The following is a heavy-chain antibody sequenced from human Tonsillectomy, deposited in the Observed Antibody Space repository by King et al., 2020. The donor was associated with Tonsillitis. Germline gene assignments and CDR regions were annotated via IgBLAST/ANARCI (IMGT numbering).Heavy chain of an antibody. CDR1: GFTFSSYW. D-gene: IGHD3-16*01. CDR2: INSDGSST. J-gene: IGHJ6*03. Sequence: VQLVESGGGLVQPGGSLRLSCAASGFTFSSYWMHWVRQAPGKGLVWVSRINSDGSSTSYAESVKGRFTISRDNAKNTLYLQMNSLRAEDTAVYYCARDPWPRHWAAYYYYYMDVWGKGTTVTVSS. V-gene: IGHV3-74*01. CDR3: ARDPWPRHWAAYYYYYMDV.